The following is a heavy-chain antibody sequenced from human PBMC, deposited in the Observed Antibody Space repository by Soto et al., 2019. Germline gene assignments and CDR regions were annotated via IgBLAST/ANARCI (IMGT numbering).Heavy chain of an antibody. CDR1: GFTFDDYA. CDR3: AKSPSYYGDFDY. V-gene: IGHV3-9*01. CDR2: ISWNSGRI. Sequence: DVQLVESGGGLVQPGRSLRLSCAASGFTFDDYAMHWVRQAPGKGLEWVSGISWNSGRIGYADSVKGRFTISRDNDENSLYLQMNSLRAEDTALYYCAKSPSYYGDFDYWVQGTLVTVSS. D-gene: IGHD4-17*01. J-gene: IGHJ4*02.